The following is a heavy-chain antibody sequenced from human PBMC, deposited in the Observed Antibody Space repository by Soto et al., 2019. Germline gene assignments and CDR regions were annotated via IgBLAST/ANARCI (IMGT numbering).Heavy chain of an antibody. J-gene: IGHJ4*02. CDR3: ASALVPAADGELWYGEHFDY. D-gene: IGHD2-2*01. Sequence: QVQLVQSGAEVKKPGSSVKVSCKASGGTFSSYAISWVRQAPGQGLEWMGGIIPIFGTANYAQKFQGRVTITADESTSTAYMEQSSLRSEDTAVYYCASALVPAADGELWYGEHFDYWGQGTLVTVSS. CDR2: IIPIFGTA. V-gene: IGHV1-69*12. CDR1: GGTFSSYA.